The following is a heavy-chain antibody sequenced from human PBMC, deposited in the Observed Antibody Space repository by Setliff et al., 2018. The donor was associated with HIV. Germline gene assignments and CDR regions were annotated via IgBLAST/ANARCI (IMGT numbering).Heavy chain of an antibody. V-gene: IGHV1-46*01. CDR3: AREVSVGATFFDL. CDR1: GYAFTSQF. CDR2: ISPSGDRT. Sequence: ASVKVSCKASGYAFTSQFMHWVRQAPGQGLEWMGIISPSGDRTTYAQKFQGRVTIIADKSTSTAYMELSSLRSEDTAVYYCAREVSVGATFFDLWGPGTPVTVSS. J-gene: IGHJ4*02. D-gene: IGHD1-26*01.